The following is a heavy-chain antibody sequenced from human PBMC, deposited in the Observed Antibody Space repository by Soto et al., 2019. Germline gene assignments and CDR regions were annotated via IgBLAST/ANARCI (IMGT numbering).Heavy chain of an antibody. CDR2: IFSSGST. V-gene: IGHV4-4*07. J-gene: IGHJ5*02. D-gene: IGHD2-21*02. Sequence: SETLSLTCTVSGGSITDYSWVWIRQPAGKGLEWIGRIFSSGSTNYNPSLKGRITMSLDTSKNQFSLKLNSATATDTAVYFCARDQGVVVTADNWFDPWGKGT. CDR1: GGSITDYS. CDR3: ARDQGVVVTADNWFDP.